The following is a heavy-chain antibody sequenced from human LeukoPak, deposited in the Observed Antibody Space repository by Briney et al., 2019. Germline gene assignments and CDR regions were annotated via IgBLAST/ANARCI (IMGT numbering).Heavy chain of an antibody. CDR1: GFTFDDYG. V-gene: IGHV3-20*04. CDR3: ARDEGAYGYNN. CDR2: INWNGGRR. J-gene: IGHJ4*02. Sequence: GGSLRLSCAASGFTFDDYGMSWVRQAPGKGLEWVSGINWNGGRRVYADSVNGRFTISRDNAKNSLYLQMNSLRAEDTALYYCARDEGAYGYNNWGQGTLVTVSS. D-gene: IGHD5-24*01.